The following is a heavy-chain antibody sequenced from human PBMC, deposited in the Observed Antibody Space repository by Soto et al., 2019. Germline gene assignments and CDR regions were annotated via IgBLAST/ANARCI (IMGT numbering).Heavy chain of an antibody. CDR3: ANSFSPSGTNLHSHFDH. J-gene: IGHJ4*02. D-gene: IGHD1-1*01. V-gene: IGHV3-23*01. CDR2: ISSPGRNV. Sequence: EVQLLESGGGLVQPGGSLRLSCATSGFTFSNFAMSWVRLAPGRGLEWVSAISSPGRNVYYAASVEGRFTISRDNSKNTVYIHMSSLRAEDTAIYYCANSFSPSGTNLHSHFDHWGQGALVTVSS. CDR1: GFTFSNFA.